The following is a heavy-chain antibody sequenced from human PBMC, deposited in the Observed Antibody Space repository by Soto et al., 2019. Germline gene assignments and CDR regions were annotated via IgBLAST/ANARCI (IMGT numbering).Heavy chain of an antibody. CDR1: GFTFSSYA. CDR2: ISGSGGTT. Sequence: GGSLRLSCAASGFTFSSYAMSWVRQAPGKGLEWVSAISGSGGTTYYADSVKGRFTISRDNSKNTLYLQMNSLKAEDTAVYYCMSGYIAVARTDYWGQGTLVTVSS. CDR3: MSGYIAVARTDY. V-gene: IGHV3-23*01. J-gene: IGHJ4*02. D-gene: IGHD6-19*01.